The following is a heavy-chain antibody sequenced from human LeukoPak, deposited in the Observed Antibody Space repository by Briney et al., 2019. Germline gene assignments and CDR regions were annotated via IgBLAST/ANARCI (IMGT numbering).Heavy chain of an antibody. Sequence: PGGSLRLSCAASGFTFSSYGMHWVRQAPGKGLEWVAVISYDGSNKYYADSVKGRFTISRDNSKNTLYLQMNSLRAEDTALYYCAKDGDCSSTSCYGWDYYYGMDVWGQGTAVTVSS. CDR3: AKDGDCSSTSCYGWDYYYGMDV. V-gene: IGHV3-30*18. D-gene: IGHD2-2*01. CDR2: ISYDGSNK. J-gene: IGHJ6*02. CDR1: GFTFSSYG.